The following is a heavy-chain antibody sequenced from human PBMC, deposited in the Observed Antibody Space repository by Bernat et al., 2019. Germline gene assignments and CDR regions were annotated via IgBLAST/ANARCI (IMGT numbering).Heavy chain of an antibody. CDR1: GGSFSGYY. J-gene: IGHJ5*02. CDR3: ARGRSNYWFDP. V-gene: IGHV4-34*01. CDR2: INHSGST. Sequence: QVQLQQWGAGLLKPSVTLSLTCAVYGGSFSGYYWSWIRQPPGKGLEWIGEINHSGSTNYNPSLKSRVTISVDTSKNQFSLKLSSVTAADTAVYYCARGRSNYWFDPWGQGTLVTVSS. D-gene: IGHD4-11*01.